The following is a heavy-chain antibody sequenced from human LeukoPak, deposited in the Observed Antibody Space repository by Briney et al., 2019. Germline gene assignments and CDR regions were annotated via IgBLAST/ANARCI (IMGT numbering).Heavy chain of an antibody. CDR3: ARDGGSYYDFWSGYHTIDY. CDR2: ISYDGSNK. V-gene: IGHV3-30-3*01. CDR1: GFTFSSYA. D-gene: IGHD3-3*01. J-gene: IGHJ4*02. Sequence: GGSLRLSCVASGFTFSSYAIHWVRRAPGKGLEWVAVISYDGSNKYYADSVKGRFTISRDNSKNTLYLQMNSLRAEDTAVYYCARDGGSYYDFWSGYHTIDYWGQGTLVTVSS.